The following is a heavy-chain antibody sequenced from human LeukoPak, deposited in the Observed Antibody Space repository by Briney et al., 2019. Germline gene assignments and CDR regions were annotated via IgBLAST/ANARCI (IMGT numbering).Heavy chain of an antibody. V-gene: IGHV3-23*01. Sequence: GGSLRLSCAASGFTFSSYAMSWVRQAPGKGLEWVSAISGSGGSTYYADSVKGRFTTSRDNSKNTLYLQMNSLRAEDTAVYYCAKGYYGSGSYYMSYWGQGTLVTVSS. CDR1: GFTFSSYA. CDR3: AKGYYGSGSYYMSY. CDR2: ISGSGGST. J-gene: IGHJ4*02. D-gene: IGHD3-10*01.